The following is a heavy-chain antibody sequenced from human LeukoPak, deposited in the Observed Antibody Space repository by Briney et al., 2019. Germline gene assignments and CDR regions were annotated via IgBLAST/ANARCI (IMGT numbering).Heavy chain of an antibody. D-gene: IGHD6-6*01. CDR2: IYPYSGDT. Sequence: ASVKVSCKASGYTFTGYYIHWVRQAPGRELEWMGWIYPYSGDTNYAQNFQGRVTMTRDTSISTAYMELSSLKSDDTAVYYCARDRNSGSSLDIWGQGTMLTVSS. CDR1: GYTFTGYY. V-gene: IGHV1-2*02. CDR3: ARDRNSGSSLDI. J-gene: IGHJ3*02.